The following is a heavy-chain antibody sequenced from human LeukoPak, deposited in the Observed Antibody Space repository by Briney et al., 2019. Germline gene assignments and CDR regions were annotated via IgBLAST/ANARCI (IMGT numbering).Heavy chain of an antibody. Sequence: SETLSLTCTVSGGSISSSSYYWGWIRQPPGKGLEWIGSIYYSGSTYYNPALKSRVTMSVDTSKNQFSLKLSSVTAADTAVYYCARQKNYYDSSGLYYFDYWGQGTLVTVSS. J-gene: IGHJ4*02. V-gene: IGHV4-39*01. CDR1: GGSISSSSYY. D-gene: IGHD3-22*01. CDR2: IYYSGST. CDR3: ARQKNYYDSSGLYYFDY.